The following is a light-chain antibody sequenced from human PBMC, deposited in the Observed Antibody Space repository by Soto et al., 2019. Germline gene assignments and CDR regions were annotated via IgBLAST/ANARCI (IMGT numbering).Light chain of an antibody. CDR1: QSVSSSY. Sequence: EIVLTQSPVTLSLSPGERGTLSCGASQSVSSSYLAWYQQKPGLAPRLLIYDASSRATGTPDRFSGSGSGTDFTLTISRLEPEDVAVYYCQQYGSSSFTLGQGTRLSIK. J-gene: IGKJ5*01. V-gene: IGKV3D-20*01. CDR3: QQYGSSSFT. CDR2: DAS.